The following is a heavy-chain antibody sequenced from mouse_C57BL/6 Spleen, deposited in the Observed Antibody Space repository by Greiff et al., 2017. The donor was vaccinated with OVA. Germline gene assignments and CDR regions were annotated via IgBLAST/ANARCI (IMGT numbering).Heavy chain of an antibody. Sequence: QVQLQQSGADLVKPGASVRISCKASGYAFSSYWMNWVKQRPGTGLEWIGQFYPEDGETIYTGRFKGKATLTADKSSSTAYMQLSSLTSEDSAVYFCATSGTGGGYFDYWGQGTTLAVSS. CDR1: GYAFSSYW. CDR2: FYPEDGET. V-gene: IGHV1-80*01. D-gene: IGHD3-1*01. CDR3: ATSGTGGGYFDY. J-gene: IGHJ2*01.